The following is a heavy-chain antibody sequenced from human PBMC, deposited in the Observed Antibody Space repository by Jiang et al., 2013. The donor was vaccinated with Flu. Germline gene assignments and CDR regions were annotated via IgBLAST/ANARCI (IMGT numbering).Heavy chain of an antibody. D-gene: IGHD4-17*01. CDR1: GLIFSKYA. CDR2: ISGSGDST. Sequence: VQLLESGGGLVQPGGSLRLSCTASGLIFSKYALSWVRQTPGKGLEWVSGISGSGDSTSYADSVKGRFTISRDNSKNTVFLQMNSLRVDDTALYYCANNTVTHDLWGQGTLVTVSS. V-gene: IGHV3-23*01. CDR3: ANNTVTHDL. J-gene: IGHJ5*02.